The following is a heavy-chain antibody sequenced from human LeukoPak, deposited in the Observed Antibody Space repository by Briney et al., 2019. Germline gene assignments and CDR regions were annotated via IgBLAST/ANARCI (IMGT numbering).Heavy chain of an antibody. CDR3: ARGGKLHPQSPY. J-gene: IGHJ4*02. Sequence: PGGSLRLSCAASGFTFDDYAMHWVRQAPGKGLEWVANINQDGREKYYADSVKGRFTISRDNGRNSLYLQMNSLEAEDTAVYYCARGGKLHPQSPYWGQGTLVTVSS. CDR2: INQDGREK. V-gene: IGHV3-7*01. D-gene: IGHD3-16*01. CDR1: GFTFDDYA.